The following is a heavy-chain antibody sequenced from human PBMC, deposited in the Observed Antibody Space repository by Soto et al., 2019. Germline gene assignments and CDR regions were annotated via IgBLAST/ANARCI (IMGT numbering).Heavy chain of an antibody. V-gene: IGHV4-39*01. D-gene: IGHD2-15*01. J-gene: IGHJ6*02. CDR1: GGSISSSSYY. Sequence: PSETLSLTCTVSGGSISSSSYYWGWIRQPPGKGLEWIGSIYYSGSTYYNPSLKSRVTISVDTSKNQFSLKLSSVTAADTAVYYCARRRAAPLSYYYYYGMDVWGQGTTVT. CDR3: ARRRAAPLSYYYYYGMDV. CDR2: IYYSGST.